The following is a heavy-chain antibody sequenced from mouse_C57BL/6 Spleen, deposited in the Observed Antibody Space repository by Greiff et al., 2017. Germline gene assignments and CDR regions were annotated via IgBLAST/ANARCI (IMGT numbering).Heavy chain of an antibody. D-gene: IGHD1-1*01. CDR2: IYPGSGST. CDR3: ARPFITTVVAPDSYFDV. CDR1: GYTFTSYW. V-gene: IGHV1-55*01. J-gene: IGHJ1*03. Sequence: VQLQQPGAELVKPGASVKMSCKASGYTFTSYWITWVKQRPGQGLEWIGDIYPGSGSTNYNEKFKSKATLTVDTSSSTAYMQLSSLTSEDSAVYYCARPFITTVVAPDSYFDVWGTGTTVTVSS.